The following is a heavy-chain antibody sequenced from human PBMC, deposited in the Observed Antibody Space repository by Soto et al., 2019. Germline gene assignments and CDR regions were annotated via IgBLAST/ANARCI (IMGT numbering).Heavy chain of an antibody. V-gene: IGHV3-23*01. J-gene: IGHJ4*02. D-gene: IGHD3-3*01. CDR2: ISSRGGST. CDR3: AKDSEGVTPRPTAFYC. Sequence: ELQLLESGGGLVQPGGSLRLSCAAFGFPFSSYAMTWVRPAPGMWLEWVSAISSRGGSTYYADSVKGRYTISRDNSHNTLYMQMDCLRAEATAVYYCAKDSEGVTPRPTAFYCWGQGNRVSVSS. CDR1: GFPFSSYA.